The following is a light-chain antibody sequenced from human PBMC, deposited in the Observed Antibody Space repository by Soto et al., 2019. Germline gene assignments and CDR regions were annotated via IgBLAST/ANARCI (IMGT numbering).Light chain of an antibody. CDR1: SSDVGSYNL. Sequence: QSVLAQPASVSGSPGHSITICCTGTSSDVGSYNLVSWYQQHPGKAPKLMIYEVSKRPSGVSNRFSGSKSANTASLTISGLQADDEADYYCCSYGGRSTYVFGTGTKVPS. J-gene: IGLJ1*01. V-gene: IGLV2-23*02. CDR2: EVS. CDR3: CSYGGRSTYV.